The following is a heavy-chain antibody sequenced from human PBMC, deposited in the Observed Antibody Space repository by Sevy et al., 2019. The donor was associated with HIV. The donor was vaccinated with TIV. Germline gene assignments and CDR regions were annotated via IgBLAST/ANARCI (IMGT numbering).Heavy chain of an antibody. D-gene: IGHD3-10*01. CDR1: GYNFASDG. CDR2: IGVYNGNA. V-gene: IGHV1-18*04. J-gene: IGHJ4*02. CDR3: ARVPTYYYGSATYFDY. Sequence: ASVKVSCKASGYNFASDGFSWVRQAPGQGLEWMGWIGVYNGNAKYAQVFQDRFTMTIDTSTSTAYMELRSLRSDDTAVYYCARVPTYYYGSATYFDYWGQGTLVTVSS.